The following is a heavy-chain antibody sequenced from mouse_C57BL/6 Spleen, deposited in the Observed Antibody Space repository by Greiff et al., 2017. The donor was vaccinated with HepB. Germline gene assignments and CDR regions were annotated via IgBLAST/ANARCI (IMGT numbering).Heavy chain of an antibody. J-gene: IGHJ2*01. CDR3: ARRVTGTNYFDY. Sequence: EVQLQQSGPELVKPGASVKMSCKASGYTFTDYNMHWVKQSHGKSLEWIGYINPNNGGTSYNQKFKGKATLTVNKSSSTAYMELRSLTSEDSAVYYCARRVTGTNYFDYWGQGTTLTVSS. CDR1: GYTFTDYN. D-gene: IGHD4-1*01. V-gene: IGHV1-22*01. CDR2: INPNNGGT.